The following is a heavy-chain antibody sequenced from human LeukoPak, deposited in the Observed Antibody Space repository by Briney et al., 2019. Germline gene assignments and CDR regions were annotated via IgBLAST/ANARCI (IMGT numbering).Heavy chain of an antibody. V-gene: IGHV1-18*01. Sequence: GASVKVSCKASGYTFTTYGITWVRQAPGQGLEWMGWISAYNGNTTYAQKIQGRVTMSTATSTSTAYMELRSLRSDDTAVYYCARGSRSLAVAGLDYRGQGTLVTVSS. CDR1: GYTFTTYG. CDR2: ISAYNGNT. CDR3: ARGSRSLAVAGLDY. J-gene: IGHJ4*02. D-gene: IGHD6-19*01.